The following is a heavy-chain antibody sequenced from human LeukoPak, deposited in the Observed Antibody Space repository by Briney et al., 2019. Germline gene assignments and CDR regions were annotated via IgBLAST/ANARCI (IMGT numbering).Heavy chain of an antibody. CDR3: LLSSGYY. CDR2: IRYDGSNK. V-gene: IGHV3-30*02. D-gene: IGHD3-22*01. CDR1: LFTFSSYG. Sequence: GGSLRLSCAACLFTFSSYGMHWVRQAPGKGLEWVAFIRYDGSNKYYADSVKGRFTIFRDNSKNTLYLQMNSLRAEDEAVYYCLLSSGYYWGQGTLVTVS. J-gene: IGHJ4*02.